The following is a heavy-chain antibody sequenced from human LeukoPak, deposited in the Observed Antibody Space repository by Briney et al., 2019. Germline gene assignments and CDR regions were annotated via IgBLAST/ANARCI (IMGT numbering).Heavy chain of an antibody. D-gene: IGHD6-13*01. V-gene: IGHV4-59*01. Sequence: SETLSLTCTVSGGSISSYYWSWIRQPPGKGLEWIGYIYYSGSTNYNPSLKSRVTISVDTSKNQFSLRLSSVTAAATAVYYCARGRSWYEGWFDPWGQGTLVTVSS. J-gene: IGHJ5*02. CDR1: GGSISSYY. CDR2: IYYSGST. CDR3: ARGRSWYEGWFDP.